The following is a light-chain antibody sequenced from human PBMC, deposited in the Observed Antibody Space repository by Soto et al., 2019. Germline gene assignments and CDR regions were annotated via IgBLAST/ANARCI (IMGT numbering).Light chain of an antibody. CDR1: QSISSW. CDR3: QQYNTYYS. J-gene: IGKJ2*03. V-gene: IGKV1-5*01. Sequence: DIQLTQSPSTLSASVGDRVTITCRARQSISSWLAWYQQKPGKAPKLLIYDGSSLESGVPSRFSGSGSGTEFSLTISSLQPDEFASYYCQQYNTYYSSGQGTKLEIK. CDR2: DGS.